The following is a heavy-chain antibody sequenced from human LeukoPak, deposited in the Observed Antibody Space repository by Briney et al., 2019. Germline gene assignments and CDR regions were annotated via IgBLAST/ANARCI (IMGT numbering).Heavy chain of an antibody. CDR3: ASPGGVL. J-gene: IGHJ4*02. D-gene: IGHD3-10*01. CDR2: INHSGST. Sequence: SETLSLTCAVYGGSFSGYYWSWIRQPPGKGLEWIGEINHSGSTNYNPSLKSRATISVDTSKNRFSLKLSSVTAADTAVYYCASPGGVLWGQGTLVTVSS. V-gene: IGHV4-34*01. CDR1: GGSFSGYY.